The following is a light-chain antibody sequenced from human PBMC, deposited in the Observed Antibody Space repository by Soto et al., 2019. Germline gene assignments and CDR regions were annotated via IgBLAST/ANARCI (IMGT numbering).Light chain of an antibody. CDR1: QSIFHTSDRMNC. J-gene: IGKJ5*01. CDR3: QQYWSDPT. Sequence: DMVMTQSTDSLAVSLGERVTIMCKSDQSIFHTSDRMNCLAWYQQKPGQPLRLLIYWTSIRESGVPDRFIGSGSGTDFALTINSLQAEDVAVYYCQQYWSDPTSGQGTRLEIK. CDR2: WTS. V-gene: IGKV4-1*01.